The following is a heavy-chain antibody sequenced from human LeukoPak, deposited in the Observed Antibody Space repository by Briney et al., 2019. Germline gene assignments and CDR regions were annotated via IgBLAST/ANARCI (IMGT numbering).Heavy chain of an antibody. J-gene: IGHJ4*02. CDR1: GGTFSSYA. V-gene: IGHV1-69*05. Sequence: ASVKVSCKASGGTFSSYAISWVRQAPGQGLEWMGGIIPIFGTANYAQKLQGRVTMTTDTSTSTAYMELRSLRSDDTAVYYCARSAHDSSWYRQDYWGQGTLVTVSS. D-gene: IGHD6-13*01. CDR2: IIPIFGTA. CDR3: ARSAHDSSWYRQDY.